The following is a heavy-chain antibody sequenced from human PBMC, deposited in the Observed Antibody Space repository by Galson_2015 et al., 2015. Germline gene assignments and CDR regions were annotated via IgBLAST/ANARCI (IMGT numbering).Heavy chain of an antibody. CDR3: ARVGSSSSTGFDY. CDR2: IYHSGST. D-gene: IGHD6-6*01. V-gene: IGHV4-38-2*02. CDR1: GYSISSGYY. J-gene: IGHJ4*02. Sequence: SETLSLTCTVSGYSISSGYYWGWIRQPPGKGLEWIGSIYHSGSTYYNPSLKSRVTISVDTSKNQFSLKLSSVTAADTAVYYCARVGSSSSTGFDYWGQGTLVTVSS.